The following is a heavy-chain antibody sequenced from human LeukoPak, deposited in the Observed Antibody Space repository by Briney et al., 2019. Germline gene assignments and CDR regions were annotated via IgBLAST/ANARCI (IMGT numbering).Heavy chain of an antibody. CDR1: GFTFSYYG. CDR2: ITSDIGVI. J-gene: IGHJ4*02. V-gene: IGHV3-48*01. D-gene: IGHD1-14*01. CDR3: AKDLTKNHDY. Sequence: GGSLRLSCVGSGFTFSYYGMTWVRQAPGKGLEWVSYITSDIGVIYYVDPVKGRFTISRDNAKNSLYLQMNSLRAEDTAVYYCAKDLTKNHDYWGQGTLVTVSS.